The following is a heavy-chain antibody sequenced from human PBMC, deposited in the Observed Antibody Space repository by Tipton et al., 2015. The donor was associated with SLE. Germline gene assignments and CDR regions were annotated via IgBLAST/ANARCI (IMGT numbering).Heavy chain of an antibody. V-gene: IGHV4-39*07. Sequence: GLVKPSQTLSLTCTVSGDSISSSSYYWGWIRQPPGKGLEWIAMIYYTGTAYYNPSLKSRLTISVDTSKNQFSLKLRSVTAADTAVYYCARRMVQGGDALDIWGLGTLVTVSS. J-gene: IGHJ3*02. CDR2: IYYTGTA. D-gene: IGHD3-10*01. CDR1: GDSISSSSYY. CDR3: ARRMVQGGDALDI.